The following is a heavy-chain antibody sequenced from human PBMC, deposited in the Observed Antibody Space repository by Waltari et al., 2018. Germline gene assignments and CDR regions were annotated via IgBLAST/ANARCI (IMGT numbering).Heavy chain of an antibody. CDR2: ISAYNGNT. D-gene: IGHD3-22*01. Sequence: GAEVKKPGASVKVSCKASGYTFTSYGISWVRQAPGQGREWMGWISAYNGNTNYAQKLQGRVTMTTDTSTSTAYMELRSLRSDDTAVYYCARDMGYYDSSGYYGDDAFDIWGQGTMVTVSS. V-gene: IGHV1-18*01. CDR1: GYTFTSYG. CDR3: ARDMGYYDSSGYYGDDAFDI. J-gene: IGHJ3*02.